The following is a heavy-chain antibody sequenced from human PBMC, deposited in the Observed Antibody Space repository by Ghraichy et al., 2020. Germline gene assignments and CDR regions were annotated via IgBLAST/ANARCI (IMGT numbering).Heavy chain of an antibody. J-gene: IGHJ6*03. D-gene: IGHD2-2*01. CDR3: ARGRKGYHCSSTSCPYYYYMDV. CDR2: INHSGST. Sequence: SETLSLTCAVYGGSFSGYYWSWIRQPPGKGLEWIGEINHSGSTNYNPSLKSRVTISVDTSKNQFSLKLSSVTAADTAVYYCARGRKGYHCSSTSCPYYYYMDVWGKGTTVTVSS. CDR1: GGSFSGYY. V-gene: IGHV4-34*01.